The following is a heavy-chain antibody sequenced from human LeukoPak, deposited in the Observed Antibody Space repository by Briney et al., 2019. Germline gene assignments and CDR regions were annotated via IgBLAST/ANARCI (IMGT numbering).Heavy chain of an antibody. CDR1: GFTFSSYS. J-gene: IGHJ6*02. V-gene: IGHV3-48*04. CDR2: ISSSSSTI. D-gene: IGHD3-10*01. Sequence: PGGSLRLPCAASGFTFSSYSMNWVRQAPGKGLEWVSYISSSSSTIYYADSVKGRFTISRDNAKNSLYLQMNSLRAEDTAVYYCARDQALVLWFGASPYGMDVWGQGTTVTVSS. CDR3: ARDQALVLWFGASPYGMDV.